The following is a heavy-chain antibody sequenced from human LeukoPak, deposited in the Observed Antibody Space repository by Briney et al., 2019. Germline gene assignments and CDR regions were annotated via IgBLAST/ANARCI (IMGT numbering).Heavy chain of an antibody. Sequence: ASVKVSCKASGYTFTGYYMHWVRQAPGQGLEWMGWINPNSGGTNYAQKFQGRVTVTRDTSISTAYMELSRLRSDDTAVYYCARAYYDFWAPLDYWGQGTLVTVSS. J-gene: IGHJ4*02. D-gene: IGHD3-3*01. CDR2: INPNSGGT. CDR1: GYTFTGYY. CDR3: ARAYYDFWAPLDY. V-gene: IGHV1-2*02.